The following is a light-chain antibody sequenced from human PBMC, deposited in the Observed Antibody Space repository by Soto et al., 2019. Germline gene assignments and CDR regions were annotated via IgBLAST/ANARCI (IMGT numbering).Light chain of an antibody. CDR1: SSDVGGYNS. J-gene: IGLJ1*01. CDR2: DVT. CDR3: SSFTSSITYV. V-gene: IGLV2-14*01. Sequence: QSVLTQPASVPGSPGQSITISCTGTSSDVGGYNSVSWYRQDPGKAPKLIIYDVTYQPSGVSNRFSGSKSGNTASLTISGLQSEDEADYHCSSFTSSITYVFGTGTKVTVL.